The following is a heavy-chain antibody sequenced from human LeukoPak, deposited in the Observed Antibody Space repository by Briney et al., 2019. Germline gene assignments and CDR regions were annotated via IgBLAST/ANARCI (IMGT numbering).Heavy chain of an antibody. CDR3: AKGYGSGSLRAFDI. CDR1: GFTFSSYS. Sequence: ASVKVSCKASGFTFSSYSMNWVRQAPGKGLEWVSSISSSSSYIYYADSVKGRFTISRGNAKNSLYLQMNSLRAEDTALYYCAKGYGSGSLRAFDIWGQGTMVTVSS. D-gene: IGHD3-10*01. CDR2: ISSSSSYI. V-gene: IGHV3-21*04. J-gene: IGHJ3*02.